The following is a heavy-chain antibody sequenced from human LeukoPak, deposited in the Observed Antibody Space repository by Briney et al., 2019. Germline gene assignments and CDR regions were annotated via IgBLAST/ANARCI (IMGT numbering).Heavy chain of an antibody. V-gene: IGHV4-30-2*01. CDR3: ARDYGDYGNGAFDI. CDR2: IYHSGST. CDR1: GGSISSGGYS. Sequence: TPSETLSLTCAVSGGSISSGGYSWSWIRQPPGKGLEWIGCIYHSGSTYYNPSLKSRVTISVDRSKNQFSLKLSSVTAADTAVYYCARDYGDYGNGAFDIWGQGTMVTVSS. D-gene: IGHD4-17*01. J-gene: IGHJ3*02.